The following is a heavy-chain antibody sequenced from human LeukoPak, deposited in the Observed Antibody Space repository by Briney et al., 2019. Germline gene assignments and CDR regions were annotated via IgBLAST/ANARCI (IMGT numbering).Heavy chain of an antibody. CDR1: GGSMTSYY. D-gene: IGHD3-22*01. CDR3: ARHYGTNGYFSSFFDY. Sequence: SETLSLTCTVSGGSMTSYYWSWIRQPPGKGLEWIGYIYYSGSTNSNSSLKRRVTISVDTSKSQFSLNLTSVTAADTAVYYCARHYGTNGYFSSFFDYWGQGILVTVSS. V-gene: IGHV4-59*01. CDR2: IYYSGST. J-gene: IGHJ4*02.